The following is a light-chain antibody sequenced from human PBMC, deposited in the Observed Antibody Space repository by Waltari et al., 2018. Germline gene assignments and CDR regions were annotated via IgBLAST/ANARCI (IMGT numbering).Light chain of an antibody. J-gene: IGLJ3*02. CDR3: SSYSSITTTV. CDR2: DVS. CDR1: SSDVGGYNY. Sequence: QSSLTQPASVSGSPGPSITISCTGTSSDVGGYNYVSRYQQHPGKAPKLMIYDVSNRPSGVSNRFSGSKSGNTASLTISGLQAEDEADYYCSSYSSITTTVFGGGTQLTVL. V-gene: IGLV2-14*03.